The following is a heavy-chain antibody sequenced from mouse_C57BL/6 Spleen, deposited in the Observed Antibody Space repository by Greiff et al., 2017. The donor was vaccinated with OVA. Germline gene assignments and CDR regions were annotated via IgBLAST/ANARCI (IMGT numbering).Heavy chain of an antibody. Sequence: VQLKESGAELVRPGASVKLSCTASGFNIKDDYMHWVKQRPEQGLEWIGWIDPENGDTEYASKFQGKATITADTSSNTAYLQLSSLTSEDTAVYYCTTIPYYYGSSYYFDYWGQGTTLTVSS. V-gene: IGHV14-4*01. CDR3: TTIPYYYGSSYYFDY. CDR2: IDPENGDT. CDR1: GFNIKDDY. J-gene: IGHJ2*01. D-gene: IGHD1-1*01.